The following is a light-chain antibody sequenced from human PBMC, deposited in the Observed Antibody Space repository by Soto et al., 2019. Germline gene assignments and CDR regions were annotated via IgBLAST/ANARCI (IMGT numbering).Light chain of an antibody. CDR3: QQRSNWPT. CDR2: AAS. V-gene: IGKV3-11*01. J-gene: IGKJ1*01. Sequence: DIVLTQSPATLSLSPGERATLSCRASQSVSSYLAWYQQKPGQAPRLLIYAASNMATGIPSRFSGSGSGTDFTLTISSLEPEDFAVYYCQQRSNWPTFGQGTRVEIK. CDR1: QSVSSY.